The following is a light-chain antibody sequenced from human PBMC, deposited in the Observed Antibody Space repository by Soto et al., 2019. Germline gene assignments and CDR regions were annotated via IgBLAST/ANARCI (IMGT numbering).Light chain of an antibody. CDR2: DAS. CDR3: QQYDNLLST. CDR1: HNIRNH. J-gene: IGKJ5*01. Sequence: IQMTQSPSSLSASVGDRVTLTFQASHNIRNHLPWYQQKPGKPPNLLIYDASNLQTGVPSRFSGSGSGTDFTFTISSLQPEDIATHYCQQYDNLLSTFGQGTQLEIK. V-gene: IGKV1-33*01.